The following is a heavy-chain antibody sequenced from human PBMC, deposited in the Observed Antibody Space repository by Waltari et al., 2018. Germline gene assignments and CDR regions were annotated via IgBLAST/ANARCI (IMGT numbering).Heavy chain of an antibody. CDR1: GFTFSSYA. CDR2: IRGSGAAI. CDR3: ARDLDKDLLYDTSDYSAYDY. V-gene: IGHV3-23*01. J-gene: IGHJ4*02. Sequence: EVQLLESGGGLVQPGGSLRLSCAASGFTFSSYAMSWVRQAPGKGLEWVSSIRGSGAAIYYADSVKGRFTISRDNSKNTLYLQMISLRTEDTAVYYCARDLDKDLLYDTSDYSAYDYWGQGTPVTVTS. D-gene: IGHD3-22*01.